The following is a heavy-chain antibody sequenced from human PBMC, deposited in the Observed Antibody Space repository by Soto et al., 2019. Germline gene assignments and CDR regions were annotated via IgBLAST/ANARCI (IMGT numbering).Heavy chain of an antibody. J-gene: IGHJ6*02. D-gene: IGHD3-10*01. CDR1: GFTFSSYA. Sequence: GGSLRLSCAASGFTFSSYAMHWVRQAPGKGLEWVAVISFGGDNKYYADSVKGRFTISRDNLKNTLYLQMNSLRVEDTAVYYCARDDGSGSYYLYYYYYYYGMDVWGQGTTVTVSS. V-gene: IGHV3-30-3*01. CDR3: ARDDGSGSYYLYYYYYYYGMDV. CDR2: ISFGGDNK.